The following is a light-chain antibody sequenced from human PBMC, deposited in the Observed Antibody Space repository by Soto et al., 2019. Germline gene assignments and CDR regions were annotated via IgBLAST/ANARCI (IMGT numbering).Light chain of an antibody. V-gene: IGLV7-43*01. J-gene: IGLJ3*02. CDR1: TGAVTSGHH. CDR2: STS. CDR3: LLYYGGAQPWM. Sequence: QAVVTQEPSLTVSPGGTVTLTCASSTGAVTSGHHPNWFQRQPGQAPRSLIYSTSNKPSWTPARFSGSLLGGKAALTLSGVQPEDEAEYYCLLYYGGAQPWMFGGGTKLTVL.